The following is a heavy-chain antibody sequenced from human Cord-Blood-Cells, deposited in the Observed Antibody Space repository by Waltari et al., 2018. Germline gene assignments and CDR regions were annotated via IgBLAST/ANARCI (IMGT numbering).Heavy chain of an antibody. CDR2: ISSSSSTI. CDR3: ARDLEGATVATYYFDY. V-gene: IGHV3-48*02. Sequence: EVQLVESGGGLVQPGGSLRLSCAASGFTFSSYSMNWVRQAPGKGLEWVSYISSSSSTIYYADSVKGRFTISRDNAKNSLYLQMNSLRDEDTAVYYCARDLEGATVATYYFDYWGQGTLVTVSS. D-gene: IGHD4-17*01. J-gene: IGHJ4*02. CDR1: GFTFSSYS.